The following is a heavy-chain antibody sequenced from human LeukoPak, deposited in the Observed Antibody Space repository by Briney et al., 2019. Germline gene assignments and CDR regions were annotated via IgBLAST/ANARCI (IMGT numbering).Heavy chain of an antibody. CDR2: INHSGST. CDR3: ATGGQWLVRGYYYYGMDV. CDR1: GGSFGGYY. Sequence: SETLSHTCAVYGGSFGGYYWSWIRQPPGKGLEWIGEINHSGSTNYNPSLKSRVTISVDTSKNQFSLKLSSVTAADTAVYYCATGGQWLVRGYYYYGMDVWGQGTTVTVSS. V-gene: IGHV4-34*01. J-gene: IGHJ6*02. D-gene: IGHD6-19*01.